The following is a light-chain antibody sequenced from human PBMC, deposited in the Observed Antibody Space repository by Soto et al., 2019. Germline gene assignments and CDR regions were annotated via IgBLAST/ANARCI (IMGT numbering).Light chain of an antibody. J-gene: IGKJ1*01. CDR3: QQYGSPPNT. V-gene: IGKV3-20*01. Sequence: EIVLTQSPGTLSLSPGERATLSCRASQSVRRDYLAWSQQKAGQAPRLLFDDASSRATGIADRFSSSGSGKDFTLTISRLEPEDFAVYFCQQYGSPPNTFGQGTKVEIK. CDR1: QSVRRDY. CDR2: DAS.